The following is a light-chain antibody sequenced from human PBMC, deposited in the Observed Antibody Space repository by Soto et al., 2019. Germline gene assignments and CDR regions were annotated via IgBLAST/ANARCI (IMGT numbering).Light chain of an antibody. CDR3: QQYNNWPPYT. Sequence: EIVMTQSPATLSVSPGERATLSCRASQSVSSNLAWYQQKPGQAPRLLIYSASTRATGIPARFSGSGSGTDFTLTISSLQSEDFAVYYWQQYNNWPPYTFGQGTKLEIK. CDR1: QSVSSN. CDR2: SAS. V-gene: IGKV3-15*01. J-gene: IGKJ2*01.